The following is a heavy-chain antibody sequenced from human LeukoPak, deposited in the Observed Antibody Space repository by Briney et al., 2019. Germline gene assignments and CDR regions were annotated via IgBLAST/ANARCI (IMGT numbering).Heavy chain of an antibody. CDR1: GFTFSSYS. CDR2: ISSSSTYI. Sequence: GGSLTLSCAASGFTFSSYSMNWVRQAPGKGLEWVTYISSSSTYIYYAYSVKGRFTISRNNTKNSLDLQMNSPRDADTAVYYCAREAGYPMGAFDIWGQGTMVTVSS. CDR3: AREAGYPMGAFDI. V-gene: IGHV3-21*01. J-gene: IGHJ3*02. D-gene: IGHD5-12*01.